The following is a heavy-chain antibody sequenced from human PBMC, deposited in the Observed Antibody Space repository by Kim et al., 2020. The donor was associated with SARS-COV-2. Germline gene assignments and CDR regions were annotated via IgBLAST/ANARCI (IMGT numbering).Heavy chain of an antibody. J-gene: IGHJ4*02. D-gene: IGHD6-13*01. V-gene: IGHV1-3*01. CDR3: ARDLEQLADFDY. Sequence: KNSHKSQGRVTITRGASASTAYMELSSLRSEDTAVYYCARDLEQLADFDYWAQGTLVTVSS.